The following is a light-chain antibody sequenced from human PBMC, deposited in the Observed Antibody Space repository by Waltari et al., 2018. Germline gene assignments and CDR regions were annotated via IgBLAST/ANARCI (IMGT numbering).Light chain of an antibody. J-gene: IGKJ4*01. Sequence: IVLTQSPATLSLFPGERAPIPCRASQSVRSYLAWYQQKPGQAPRLLIYDTSYRATGVPVRFSGSGSGTDYTLTISSLEPEDFAVYYCQHRSVWPLTFGGGTKVEMK. V-gene: IGKV3-11*01. CDR1: QSVRSY. CDR2: DTS. CDR3: QHRSVWPLT.